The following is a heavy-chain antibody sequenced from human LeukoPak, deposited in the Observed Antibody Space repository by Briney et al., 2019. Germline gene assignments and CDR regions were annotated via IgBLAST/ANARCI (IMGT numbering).Heavy chain of an antibody. V-gene: IGHV3-43*02. Sequence: PGGSLRLSCAASGFTFDDYAMHRVRQAPGKGLEWVSLISGDGGSTYYADSVKGRFTISGDNSKNSLYLQMNSLRTEDTALYYCAKSSDPILLWFGESHNDAFDIWGQGTMVTVSS. D-gene: IGHD3-10*01. CDR3: AKSSDPILLWFGESHNDAFDI. CDR2: ISGDGGST. CDR1: GFTFDDYA. J-gene: IGHJ3*02.